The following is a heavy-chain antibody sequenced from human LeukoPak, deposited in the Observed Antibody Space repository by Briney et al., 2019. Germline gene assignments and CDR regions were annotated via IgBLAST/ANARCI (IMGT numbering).Heavy chain of an antibody. J-gene: IGHJ5*02. D-gene: IGHD6-19*01. CDR2: IYYSGNT. V-gene: IGHV4-34*01. CDR1: GGSFSGYY. Sequence: PSETLSLTYAVYGGSFSGYYWSWIRQPPGKGLEWIGTIYYSGNTFYNPSLKSRVTISVDTSINHFSLTLTSLTAADTAVYFCSRHEHKALAGDTWGQGTLVTVSS. CDR3: SRHEHKALAGDT.